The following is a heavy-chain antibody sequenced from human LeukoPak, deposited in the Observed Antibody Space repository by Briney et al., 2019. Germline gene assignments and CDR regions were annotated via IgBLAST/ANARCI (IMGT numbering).Heavy chain of an antibody. V-gene: IGHV3-48*04. CDR1: GFTFSSYS. CDR2: ISSSSSTI. J-gene: IGHJ4*02. CDR3: ARDGETGDLDY. Sequence: AGGSLRLSCAASGFTFSSYSMNWVRQAPGKGLEWVSYISSSSSTIYYADSVKGRFTISRDNAKNSLYLQMNSLRAEDTAVYYCARDGETGDLDYWGQGTLVTVSS. D-gene: IGHD7-27*01.